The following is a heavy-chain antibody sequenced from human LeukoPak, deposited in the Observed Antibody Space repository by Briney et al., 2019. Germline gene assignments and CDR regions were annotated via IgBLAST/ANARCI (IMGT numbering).Heavy chain of an antibody. Sequence: SETLSLTCTVSGGSISSYYWSWIRQTAGKGLEWIGGIYTSGSTNYNASLKSRVTMSVDTSKNQFSLKLSSVTAADTAVYYCARAYYDSSGYKPYNWFDPWGQGTLVTVSS. D-gene: IGHD3-22*01. CDR2: IYTSGST. CDR3: ARAYYDSSGYKPYNWFDP. CDR1: GGSISSYY. J-gene: IGHJ5*02. V-gene: IGHV4-4*07.